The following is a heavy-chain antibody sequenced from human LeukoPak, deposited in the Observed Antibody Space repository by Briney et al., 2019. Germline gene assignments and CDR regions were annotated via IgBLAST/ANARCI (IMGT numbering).Heavy chain of an antibody. CDR2: IYYSGST. CDR3: ASYDSSGINFDY. Sequence: PSETLSLTCTVSGGSISSGSYYWSWIRQPPGKGLEWIGYIYYSGSTSYNPSLKSRVTISVDTSKNQFSLKLSSVTAADTAVYYCASYDSSGINFDYWGQGTLVTVSS. J-gene: IGHJ4*02. V-gene: IGHV4-61*01. D-gene: IGHD3-22*01. CDR1: GGSISSGSYY.